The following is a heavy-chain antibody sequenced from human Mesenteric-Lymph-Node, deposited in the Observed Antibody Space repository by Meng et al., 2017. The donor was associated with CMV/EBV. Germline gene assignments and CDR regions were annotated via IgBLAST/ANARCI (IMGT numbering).Heavy chain of an antibody. CDR3: AKDSSSYHFDY. D-gene: IGHD6-6*01. CDR1: GFTFDDYA. Sequence: SLKISCEASGFTFDDYAMEWVRQAPGRGLKWVSGISWNSGIIGYADSVKGRFTISRDNAKNSLYLQMDSLRPEDTAFYYCAKDSSSYHFDYWGQGTLVTVSS. J-gene: IGHJ4*02. CDR2: ISWNSGII. V-gene: IGHV3-9*01.